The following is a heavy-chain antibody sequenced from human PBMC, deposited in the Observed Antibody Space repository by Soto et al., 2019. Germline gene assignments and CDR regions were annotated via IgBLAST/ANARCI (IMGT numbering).Heavy chain of an antibody. Sequence: SPTLSLTCAISGDSVSSNSAAWNWIRQSPSRGLEWLGRTYYRSKWYNDYAVSVKSRITINPDTSKNQFSLQLNSVTPEDTAVYYCARGTIEYDFWSGYYRAWYYYYGMDVWGQATTVTVSS. CDR1: GDSVSSNSAA. CDR3: ARGTIEYDFWSGYYRAWYYYYGMDV. D-gene: IGHD3-3*01. J-gene: IGHJ6*02. V-gene: IGHV6-1*01. CDR2: TYYRSKWYN.